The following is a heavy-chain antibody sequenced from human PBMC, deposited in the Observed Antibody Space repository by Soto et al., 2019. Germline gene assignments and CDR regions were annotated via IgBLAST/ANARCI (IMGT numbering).Heavy chain of an antibody. D-gene: IGHD5-12*01. Sequence: EVQLLESGGGLVQPGGSLRLSCAASGFTFSSSAMSWVRQAAGKGLEWVSGIGGSGGSTYYADSVKGRFTISRDNSKNTLYLQMNSLRAEDTAVYYCAKGRGSLGFWGQGTLVTVSS. CDR3: AKGRGSLGF. V-gene: IGHV3-23*01. CDR2: IGGSGGST. CDR1: GFTFSSSA. J-gene: IGHJ4*02.